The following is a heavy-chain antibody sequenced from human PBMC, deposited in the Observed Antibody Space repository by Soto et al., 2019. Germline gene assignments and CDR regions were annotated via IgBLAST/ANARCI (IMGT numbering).Heavy chain of an antibody. CDR3: ASGVAWIQLWTVDY. D-gene: IGHD5-18*01. Sequence: SETLSLTCTVSGCSVSSGSYYWSWIRHPPGKGLEWIGYIYYSGSTNYTPSLKSRVTISVDTSKNQFSLKLSSVTAADTAVYYCASGVAWIQLWTVDYWGQGTLVTVSS. CDR2: IYYSGST. J-gene: IGHJ4*02. CDR1: GCSVSSGSYY. V-gene: IGHV4-61*01.